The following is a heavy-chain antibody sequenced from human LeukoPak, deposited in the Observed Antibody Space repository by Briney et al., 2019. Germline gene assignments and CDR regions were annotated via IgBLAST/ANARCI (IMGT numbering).Heavy chain of an antibody. J-gene: IGHJ4*02. CDR1: GLTSSSYS. V-gene: IGHV3-7*01. CDR2: INKHGNEK. Sequence: PGGSLTLSCAPSGLTSSSYSMSWVRQAPGKGLEWVANINKHGNEKYYVDSVKGRFTISRDNAKNSLYLQMNSLRAGDTAVYFCAREARPNYYTSGSGIWGQGTLVTVSS. D-gene: IGHD3-10*01. CDR3: AREARPNYYTSGSGI.